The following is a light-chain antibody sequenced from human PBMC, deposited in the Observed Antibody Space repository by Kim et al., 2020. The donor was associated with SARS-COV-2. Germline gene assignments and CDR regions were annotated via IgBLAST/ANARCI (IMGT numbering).Light chain of an antibody. Sequence: SSELTQDPAVSVALGQTVRITCQGDSLRSYYATWYQQKPGQAPILVIYGKNNRPSGIPDRFSGSSSGNPASLTITGTQAGDEADYYCNSRDSNDNVVFGGGTQLTVL. V-gene: IGLV3-19*01. CDR3: NSRDSNDNVV. CDR2: GKN. J-gene: IGLJ2*01. CDR1: SLRSYY.